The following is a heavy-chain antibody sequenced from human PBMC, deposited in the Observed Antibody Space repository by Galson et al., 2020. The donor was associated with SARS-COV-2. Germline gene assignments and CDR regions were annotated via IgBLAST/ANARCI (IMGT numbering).Heavy chain of an antibody. CDR2: IGYSGDTI. D-gene: IGHD2-15*01. J-gene: IGHJ6*03. V-gene: IGHV3-11*01. CDR1: GFTLGDNC. CDR3: ARGSSSRILFDVYDYYYMDV. Sequence: NSGGSLRLSCAASGFTLGDNCMSWIRQAPGKGLEWVSCIGYSGDTIYYTDSVKGRFTISRDNAKNTLYLQMNNLKGEDTAVYYCARGSSSRILFDVYDYYYMDVWGEGTTVIVSS.